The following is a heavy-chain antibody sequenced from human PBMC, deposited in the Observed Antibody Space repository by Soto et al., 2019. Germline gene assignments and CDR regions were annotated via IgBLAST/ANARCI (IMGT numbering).Heavy chain of an antibody. Sequence: GASVKVSCKASGGTFSSYAISWVRQAPGQGLEWMGGIIPIFGTANYAQKFQGRVTITADESTSTAYMELSGLRSEDTAVYYCARALTERLFGELGPYYYYGMDVWGQGTTVTVSS. CDR3: ARALTERLFGELGPYYYYGMDV. J-gene: IGHJ6*02. V-gene: IGHV1-69*13. D-gene: IGHD2-21*01. CDR2: IIPIFGTA. CDR1: GGTFSSYA.